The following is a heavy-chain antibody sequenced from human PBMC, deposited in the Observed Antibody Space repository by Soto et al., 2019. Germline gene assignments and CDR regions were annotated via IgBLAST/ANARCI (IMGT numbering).Heavy chain of an antibody. D-gene: IGHD1-1*01. Sequence: LRLSCAASGFTFSNYWMTWVRQAPGKGLEWVASINQNGGAMHYVDSVKGRFTVSRDNAKNSLYLQVNSLRAEDTAVFYCARVWNDGRFDYWGQGTLVTVSS. J-gene: IGHJ4*02. V-gene: IGHV3-7*01. CDR1: GFTFSNYW. CDR2: INQNGGAM. CDR3: ARVWNDGRFDY.